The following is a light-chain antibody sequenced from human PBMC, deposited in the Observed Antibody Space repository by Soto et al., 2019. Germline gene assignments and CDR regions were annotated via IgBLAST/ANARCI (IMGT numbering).Light chain of an antibody. CDR2: AGS. V-gene: IGLV2-23*03. CDR1: STDVGSNNL. J-gene: IGLJ2*01. CDR3: CSYAGSSTFVV. Sequence: QSALTQPASVSGSPGQSITISCTGTSTDVGSNNLVSWYQQHPGKAPKLMIYAGSKRPSGVSNRFSGSKSGNTASLTIAGLQAEDEADYYCCSYAGSSTFVVFGGGTKVTVL.